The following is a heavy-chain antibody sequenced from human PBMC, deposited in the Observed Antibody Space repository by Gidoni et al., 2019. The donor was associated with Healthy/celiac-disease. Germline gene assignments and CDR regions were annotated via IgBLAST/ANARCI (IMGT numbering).Heavy chain of an antibody. J-gene: IGHJ4*02. CDR2: ISYDGSNK. V-gene: IGHV3-30-3*01. D-gene: IGHD3-16*02. CDR1: GFHFISYA. Sequence: QVQLVESGGVVVQPGRSLRLSCAAYGFHFISYALHWVRQAPGKGLELLAVISYDGSNKSYADSVKGRFTISRDNSKNTLYLQMNSLIAEDTAVYYCARGMYGVIAYWGQGTLVTVSS. CDR3: ARGMYGVIAY.